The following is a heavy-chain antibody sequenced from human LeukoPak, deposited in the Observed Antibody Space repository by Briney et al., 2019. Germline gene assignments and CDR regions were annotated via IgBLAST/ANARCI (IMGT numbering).Heavy chain of an antibody. V-gene: IGHV3-64*01. CDR3: ARDDAFDI. J-gene: IGHJ3*02. Sequence: GGSLRLSCTASGFTFNTYAMHWVRQAPGQGLEYVSAISSNGGSTYYANSVKGRFTISRDNSKNTLYLQMGSLRADDMAVYYCARDDAFDIWGQGTMVTVSS. CDR1: GFTFNTYA. CDR2: ISSNGGST.